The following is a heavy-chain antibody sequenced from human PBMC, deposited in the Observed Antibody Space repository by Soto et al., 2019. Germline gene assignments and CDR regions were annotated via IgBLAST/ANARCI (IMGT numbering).Heavy chain of an antibody. CDR3: ASGDYDFWSGPGGGMDV. CDR2: IIPIFGTA. Sequence: QVQLVQSGAEVKKPGSSVKVSCKASGGTFSSYAISWVRQAPGQGLEWMGGIIPIFGTANYAQKFQGRVTIHADESTSTAYMELSSLRSEDTAVYYCASGDYDFWSGPGGGMDVWGQGTTVTVSS. J-gene: IGHJ6*02. V-gene: IGHV1-69*12. CDR1: GGTFSSYA. D-gene: IGHD3-3*01.